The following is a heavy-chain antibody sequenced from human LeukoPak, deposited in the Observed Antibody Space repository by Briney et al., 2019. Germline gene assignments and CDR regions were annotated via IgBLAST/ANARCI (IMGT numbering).Heavy chain of an antibody. J-gene: IGHJ4*02. CDR1: GGTFSSYA. V-gene: IGHV1-69*05. CDR3: ARDYYDSSGYYYHYFDY. Sequence: SVKVSCKASGGTFSSYAISWVRQAPGQGLEWMGGIIPIFGTANYAQKFQGRVTITTDESTSTAYMELSSLRSEDTAVYYCARDYYDSSGYYYHYFDYWGQGTLDTVSS. D-gene: IGHD3-22*01. CDR2: IIPIFGTA.